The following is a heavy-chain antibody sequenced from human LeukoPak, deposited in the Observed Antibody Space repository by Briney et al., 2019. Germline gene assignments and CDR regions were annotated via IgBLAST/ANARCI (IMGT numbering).Heavy chain of an antibody. CDR3: ARLIHSYYYDSSGYYPYYYMDV. J-gene: IGHJ6*03. V-gene: IGHV4-39*01. Sequence: SETLSLTCAVSGVSLSSSDYYWGLIRQPPGKGLEWIGRISYSGTSYYNPSLKRRVTISVDTSNNQFSLKMTSVTAADTAVYYCARLIHSYYYDSSGYYPYYYMDVWGKGTTVTVSS. CDR2: ISYSGTS. D-gene: IGHD3-22*01. CDR1: GVSLSSSDYY.